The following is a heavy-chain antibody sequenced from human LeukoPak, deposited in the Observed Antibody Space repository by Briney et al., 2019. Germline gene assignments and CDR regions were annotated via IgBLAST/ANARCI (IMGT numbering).Heavy chain of an antibody. Sequence: ASVKVSCKASGYTFTSYGISWVRQAPGQGLEWMGWISAYNGNTNYAQKLQGRVTMTTDTSTSTAYMELRSLRSDHTAVYYCARVTSSSWDLYHYYGMDVWGQGTTVTVSS. CDR2: ISAYNGNT. J-gene: IGHJ6*02. V-gene: IGHV1-18*01. CDR1: GYTFTSYG. CDR3: ARVTSSSWDLYHYYGMDV. D-gene: IGHD6-13*01.